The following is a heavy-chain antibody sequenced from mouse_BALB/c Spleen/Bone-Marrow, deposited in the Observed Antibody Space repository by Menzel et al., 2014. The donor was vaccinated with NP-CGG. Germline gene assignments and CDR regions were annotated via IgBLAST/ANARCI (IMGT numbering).Heavy chain of an antibody. Sequence: LVKTGASVKISCKASGYSFTGYYMHWVKQSHGKSLEWIGYISCYNGATSYNQKFKGKATFTVDTSSSPAYMQFTSLASEDSAVYYCVKGVYGNPFAYWGQGTLVTVSA. V-gene: IGHV1S34*01. CDR3: VKGVYGNPFAY. CDR2: ISCYNGAT. CDR1: GYSFTGYY. D-gene: IGHD2-1*01. J-gene: IGHJ3*01.